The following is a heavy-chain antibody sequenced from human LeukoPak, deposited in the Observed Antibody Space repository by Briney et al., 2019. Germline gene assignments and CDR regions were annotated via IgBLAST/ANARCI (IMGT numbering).Heavy chain of an antibody. D-gene: IGHD3-22*01. CDR1: GFTFSSYG. V-gene: IGHV3-30*02. J-gene: IGHJ4*02. Sequence: PGGSLRLSCAASGFTFSSYGMHWVRQAPGKGLEWVAFIRYDGSNKYYADSVKGRFTISRDNSKNTLYLQMNSLRAEDTAVYYCAKDSRWYYDSSGQGYYIDYWGQGTLVTVSS. CDR2: IRYDGSNK. CDR3: AKDSRWYYDSSGQGYYIDY.